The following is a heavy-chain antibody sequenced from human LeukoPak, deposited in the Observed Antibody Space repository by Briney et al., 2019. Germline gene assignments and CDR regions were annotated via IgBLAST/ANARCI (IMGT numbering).Heavy chain of an antibody. CDR3: AVRTSGSSTRNWFDP. CDR1: GGTFSSYA. V-gene: IGHV1-69*05. D-gene: IGHD3-3*01. J-gene: IGHJ5*02. Sequence: ASVKVSCKASGGTFSSYAISWVRQAPGQGLEWMGGIIPIFGTANYAQKFQGRVTITTDESTSTAYMELSRLRSEDTAVYYCAVRTSGSSTRNWFDPWGQGTLVTVSS. CDR2: IIPIFGTA.